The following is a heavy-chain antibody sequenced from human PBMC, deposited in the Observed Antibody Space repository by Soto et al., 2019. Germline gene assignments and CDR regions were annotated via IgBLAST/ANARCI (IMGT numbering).Heavy chain of an antibody. CDR3: ARDLTAAGNYYYYGMDV. J-gene: IGHJ6*02. Sequence: ASVKVSCKASGYTFTSYGISWVRQAPGQGLEWMRWISAYNGNTNYAQKLQGRVTMTTDTSTSTAYMELRSLRSDDTAVYYCARDLTAAGNYYYYGMDVWGQGTTVTVSS. CDR1: GYTFTSYG. D-gene: IGHD6-13*01. CDR2: ISAYNGNT. V-gene: IGHV1-18*01.